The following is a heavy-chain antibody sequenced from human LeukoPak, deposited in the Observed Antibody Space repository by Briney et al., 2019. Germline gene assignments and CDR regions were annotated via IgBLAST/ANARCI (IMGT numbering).Heavy chain of an antibody. CDR2: ISCDGSNK. CDR3: ASGGYSYVYPAHY. D-gene: IGHD5-18*01. CDR1: GFTFSSYG. J-gene: IGHJ4*02. V-gene: IGHV3-30*03. Sequence: GGSLRLSCAASGFTFSSYGMHWVRQAPGKGLEWVAVISCDGSNKYYADSVKGRFTISRDNSKNTLYLQMNSLRAEDTAVYYCASGGYSYVYPAHYWGQGTLVTVSS.